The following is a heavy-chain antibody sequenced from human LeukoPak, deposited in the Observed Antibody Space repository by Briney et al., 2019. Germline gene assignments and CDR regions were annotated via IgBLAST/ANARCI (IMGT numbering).Heavy chain of an antibody. V-gene: IGHV3-7*04. J-gene: IGHJ4*02. Sequence: PGGSLRVSCAASGFTFSDYWMTWVRQAPGKGLEWVAHISQDGSEKYYVDSVKGRFTISRDNAKNSLYLQMNSLGAEDTAMYYCARDREGSSWYDYWGQGTLVTVSS. D-gene: IGHD6-13*01. CDR1: GFTFSDYW. CDR3: ARDREGSSWYDY. CDR2: ISQDGSEK.